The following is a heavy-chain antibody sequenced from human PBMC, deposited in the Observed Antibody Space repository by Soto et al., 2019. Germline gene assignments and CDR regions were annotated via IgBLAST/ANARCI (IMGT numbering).Heavy chain of an antibody. CDR2: MNPNSGNT. CDR1: GYTFTSYD. Sequence: ASVKVSCKASGYTFTSYDINWVRQATGQGLEWMGWMNPNSGNTGYAQKFQGRVTMTRNTSISTAYMELSSLRSEDTAVYYCARGRGGTYYDYIWGSYRYHFDYWGQGTLVTVSS. J-gene: IGHJ4*02. CDR3: ARGRGGTYYDYIWGSYRYHFDY. V-gene: IGHV1-8*01. D-gene: IGHD3-16*02.